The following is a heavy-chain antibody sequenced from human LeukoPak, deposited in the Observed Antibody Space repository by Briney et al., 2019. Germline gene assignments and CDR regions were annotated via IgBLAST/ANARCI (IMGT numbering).Heavy chain of an antibody. Sequence: PGGSLRLSCTASGFTFSSYWMSWVRQAPGKGLEWVANINQDGSEKYYVDSVKGRFTVSRGNGKNSLYLQMNSLRAEDTAVYYCAREGITVALNYYGMDVWGQVTTVTVS. CDR1: GFTFSSYW. CDR3: AREGITVALNYYGMDV. CDR2: INQDGSEK. J-gene: IGHJ6*02. D-gene: IGHD6-19*01. V-gene: IGHV3-7*01.